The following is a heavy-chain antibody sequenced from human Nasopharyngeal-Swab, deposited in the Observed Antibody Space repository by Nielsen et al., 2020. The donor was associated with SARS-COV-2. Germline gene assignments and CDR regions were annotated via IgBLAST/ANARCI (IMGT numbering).Heavy chain of an antibody. CDR1: GYTFTSYH. Sequence: ASVKVSCKASGYTFTSYHMHWVRQAPGQGLEWMGIITPSGGSTNYAQKFQGRVTMTSDTSTSTVYMYLSSLRSEDTAVYYCARDGPGGWFLDYWGQGTLVTASS. D-gene: IGHD6-19*01. CDR2: ITPSGGST. J-gene: IGHJ4*02. V-gene: IGHV1-46*01. CDR3: ARDGPGGWFLDY.